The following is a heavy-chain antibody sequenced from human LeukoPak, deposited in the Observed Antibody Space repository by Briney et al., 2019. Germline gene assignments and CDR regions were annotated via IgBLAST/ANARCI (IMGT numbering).Heavy chain of an antibody. CDR2: VYYSGST. CDR3: ARRLAVTGRYYFDY. J-gene: IGHJ4*02. Sequence: SETLSLTCSVSGDSISTYYWSWIRQPPGKGLEWIGYVYYSGSTNYNPSLRSRVTISVDTSKNQFSLKLTSVTAADTAVYYCARRLAVTGRYYFDYWGPGTLVTVSS. D-gene: IGHD6-19*01. CDR1: GDSISTYY. V-gene: IGHV4-59*08.